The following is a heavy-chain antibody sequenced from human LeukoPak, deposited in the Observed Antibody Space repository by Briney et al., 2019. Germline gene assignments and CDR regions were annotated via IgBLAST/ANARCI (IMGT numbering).Heavy chain of an antibody. CDR1: GFTFSSYE. V-gene: IGHV3-48*03. Sequence: GGSLRLSCAASGFTFSSYEMNWVRQAPGKGLEWVAYISSSGSTIYYADSVKGGFNISRDNPKNSLYLQMNSLRAEDTAVYYCARGEGYYDSSGYPIPFDYWGQGTLVTVSS. D-gene: IGHD3-22*01. J-gene: IGHJ4*02. CDR2: ISSSGSTI. CDR3: ARGEGYYDSSGYPIPFDY.